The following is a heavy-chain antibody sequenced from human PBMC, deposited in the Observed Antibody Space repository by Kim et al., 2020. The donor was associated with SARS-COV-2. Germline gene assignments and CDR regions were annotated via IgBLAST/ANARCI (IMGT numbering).Heavy chain of an antibody. J-gene: IGHJ1*01. D-gene: IGHD1-1*01. V-gene: IGHV5-51*01. Sequence: YSPSFQGQVTSPADKSISTAYLQWSSLKASDTAMYYCARHKDGNKGYCQHWGQGTLVTVSS. CDR3: ARHKDGNKGYCQH.